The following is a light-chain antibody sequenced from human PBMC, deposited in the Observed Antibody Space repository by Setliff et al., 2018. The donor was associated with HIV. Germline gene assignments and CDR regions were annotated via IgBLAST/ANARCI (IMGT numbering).Light chain of an antibody. V-gene: IGLV2-23*02. J-gene: IGLJ3*02. Sequence: QSALAQPASVSGSLGQSITISCTGTSSDVGSYNLVSWYQQHPGKAPKLMIYEVSKRPSGVSNRFSASKSGNTASLRISGLQAEDEADYYCATWDDSLTSPRVFGGGTKVTVL. CDR2: EVS. CDR3: ATWDDSLTSPRV. CDR1: SSDVGSYNL.